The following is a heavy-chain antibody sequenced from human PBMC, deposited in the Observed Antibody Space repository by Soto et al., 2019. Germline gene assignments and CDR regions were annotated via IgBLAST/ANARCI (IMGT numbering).Heavy chain of an antibody. Sequence: SVKVYCKASGGTFSSYAIRWVRQAPGQGLEWMGGIIPIFGTANYAQKFQGRVTITADESTSTAYMELSSLRSEDTAVYYCARDVKSALIQLERSPHAFDIWGQGKMVTVSS. CDR1: GGTFSSYA. J-gene: IGHJ3*02. CDR2: IIPIFGTA. CDR3: ARDVKSALIQLERSPHAFDI. V-gene: IGHV1-69*13. D-gene: IGHD1-1*01.